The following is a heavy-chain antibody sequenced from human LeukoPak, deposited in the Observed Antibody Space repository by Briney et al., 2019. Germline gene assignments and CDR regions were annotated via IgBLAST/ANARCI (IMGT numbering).Heavy chain of an antibody. CDR2: ISAYNGNT. V-gene: IGHV1-18*01. D-gene: IGHD3-10*01. Sequence: ASVKVSCKASGYTFTTYGINWVRQAPGQGLEWMGWISAYNGNTNYAQKLQVRVTMTTDTSTSTAYMELRSLRSDDTAMCYCARDRRTSGWFGDFDYWGQGTLVTVSS. CDR1: GYTFTTYG. J-gene: IGHJ4*02. CDR3: ARDRRTSGWFGDFDY.